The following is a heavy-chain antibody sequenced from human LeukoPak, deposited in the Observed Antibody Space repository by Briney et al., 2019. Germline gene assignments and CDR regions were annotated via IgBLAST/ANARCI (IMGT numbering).Heavy chain of an antibody. D-gene: IGHD2-2*01. CDR2: IRNDGSDK. V-gene: IGHV3-30*02. CDR1: GFTFSCCG. Sequence: PGGSLRLSCTASGFTFSCCGMHWVRQAPGKGLEWVTFIRNDGSDKYYADSVKGRFTISRDNSKNTVYLQMNSLKAEDTAVYYCAKGFFQLPQAYFDQWGQGTLVTVSS. CDR3: AKGFFQLPQAYFDQ. J-gene: IGHJ4*02.